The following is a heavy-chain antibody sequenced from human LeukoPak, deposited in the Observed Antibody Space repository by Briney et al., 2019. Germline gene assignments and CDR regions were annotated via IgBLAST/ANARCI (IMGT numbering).Heavy chain of an antibody. V-gene: IGHV4-34*01. CDR1: GGSFSGYY. J-gene: IGHJ5*02. CDR2: INHSGST. Sequence: SETLSLTCAVYGGSFSGYYWSWIRQPPGKGLEWIGEINHSGSTNYNPSLKSRVTISVDTSKNQLSLKLSSVTAADTAVYYCARGQYNWFDPWGQGTLVTVSS. CDR3: ARGQYNWFDP.